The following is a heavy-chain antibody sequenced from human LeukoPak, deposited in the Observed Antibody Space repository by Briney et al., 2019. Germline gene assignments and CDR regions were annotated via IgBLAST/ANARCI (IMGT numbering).Heavy chain of an antibody. D-gene: IGHD3-22*01. CDR1: GFTVSSNY. CDR3: AREGPRYDSSGYYPYYFDY. CDR2: IYSGGST. J-gene: IGHJ4*02. Sequence: GGSLRVSCAASGFTVSSNYMSWVRQAPGKGLEWVSVIYSGGSTYYADSVKGRFTISRDNSKNTLYLQMNSLRAEDTAVYYCAREGPRYDSSGYYPYYFDYWGQGTLVTVSS. V-gene: IGHV3-66*02.